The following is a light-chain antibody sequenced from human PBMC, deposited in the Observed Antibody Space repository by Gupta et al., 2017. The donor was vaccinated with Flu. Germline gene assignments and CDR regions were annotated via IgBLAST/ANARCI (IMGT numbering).Light chain of an antibody. Sequence: GETATLSCRASQNVGRQIAWYQQKPGRAPRLIMFDASNRATGIPARFSGSGSGTDFTLTISNLETEDFAVYFRQQRSLWPLTFGSGTKVEI. CDR3: QQRSLWPLT. CDR1: QNVGRQ. CDR2: DAS. V-gene: IGKV3-11*01. J-gene: IGKJ4*01.